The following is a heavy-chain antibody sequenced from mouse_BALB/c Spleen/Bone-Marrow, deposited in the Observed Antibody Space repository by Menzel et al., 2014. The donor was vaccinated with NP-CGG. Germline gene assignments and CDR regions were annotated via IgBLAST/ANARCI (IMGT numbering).Heavy chain of an antibody. CDR3: SRSGIDY. V-gene: IGHV1-7*01. Sequence: QVQPQQSGAELAKPGASVRMSCRTSGYTFTTYWMHWVKQRPGQGLEWIGYINPSTGYTDYNQKFKDKATLTADKSSSTAYMQLSSLTSEDSAVYYCSRSGIDYWGQGTTLTVSS. CDR2: INPSTGYT. CDR1: GYTFTTYW. D-gene: IGHD3-2*02. J-gene: IGHJ2*01.